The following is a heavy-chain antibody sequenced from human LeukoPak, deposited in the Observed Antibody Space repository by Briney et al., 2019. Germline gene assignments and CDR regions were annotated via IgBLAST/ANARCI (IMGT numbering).Heavy chain of an antibody. CDR3: AKTFLTAYDTYFYYYGLDV. J-gene: IGHJ6*02. CDR2: INPVFGAA. V-gene: IGHV1-69*13. CDR1: GDTFSSYV. D-gene: IGHD3-9*01. Sequence: ASVKVSCKASGDTFSSYVISWVRQAPGQGLEWMGGINPVFGAAHYAQKFQDRVTITADESTSTAYMELSSLRSEDTAVYYCAKTFLTAYDTYFYYYGLDVWGQGTPVTVSS.